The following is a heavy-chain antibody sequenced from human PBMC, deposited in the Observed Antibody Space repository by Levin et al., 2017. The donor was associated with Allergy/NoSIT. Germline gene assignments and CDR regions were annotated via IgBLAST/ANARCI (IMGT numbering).Heavy chain of an antibody. J-gene: IGHJ6*02. CDR2: IIPIFGTA. CDR3: ARVLGGNIVVVPGLYYGMDV. CDR1: GGTFSSYA. D-gene: IGHD2-2*01. V-gene: IGHV1-69*13. Sequence: SVKVSCKASGGTFSSYAISWVRQAPGQGLEWMGGIIPIFGTANYAQKFQGRVTITADESTSTAYMELSSLRSEDTAVYYCARVLGGNIVVVPGLYYGMDVWGQGTTVTVSS.